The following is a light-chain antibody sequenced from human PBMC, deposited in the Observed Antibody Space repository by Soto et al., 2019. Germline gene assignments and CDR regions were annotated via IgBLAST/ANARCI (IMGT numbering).Light chain of an antibody. CDR1: QGIRND. CDR3: LQDYNYPPYT. Sequence: AIQMTQSPSSLSASVGDRVTITCRASQGIRNDLGWYQQKPGKAPKLLIYAASSLQSGVPSRFSGSGSGTDFTLTISSLQPEDFATYYCLQDYNYPPYTFGQGTKVEIK. J-gene: IGKJ2*01. CDR2: AAS. V-gene: IGKV1-6*01.